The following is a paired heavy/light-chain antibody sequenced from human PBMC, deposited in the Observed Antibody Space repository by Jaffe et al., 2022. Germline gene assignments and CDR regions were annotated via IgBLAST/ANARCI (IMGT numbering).Light chain of an antibody. CDR1: QSFSSN. CDR2: GAF. CDR3: QQYNDWPLT. V-gene: IGKV3-15*01. Sequence: EIVMTQSPATLSVSPGERVTLSCRASQSFSSNLAWYQQKTGQAPRLLIYGAFTRATGIPARFSGSGSGTEFTLTISSLQSEDFAVYYCQQYNDWPLTFGGGTKVEIK. J-gene: IGKJ4*01.
Heavy chain of an antibody. D-gene: IGHD2-15*01. CDR3: AKRGPLAVVGVTGWFDP. J-gene: IGHJ5*02. CDR2: IIGGSFNT. CDR1: GFSFRDYA. Sequence: EVKLLASGGGLVQPGGSLRLSCAASGFSFRDYAMSWVRQSPGKGLEWVSIIGGSFNTHYADSVKGRFTISRDNSKNTVYLEMNSLRADDSAFYYCAKRGPLAVVGVTGWFDPWGQGTLVTVSS. V-gene: IGHV3-23*01.